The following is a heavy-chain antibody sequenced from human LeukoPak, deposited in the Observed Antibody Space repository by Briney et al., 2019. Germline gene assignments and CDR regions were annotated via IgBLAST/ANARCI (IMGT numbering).Heavy chain of an antibody. J-gene: IGHJ4*02. CDR2: ISGSGSST. V-gene: IGHV3-23*01. CDR3: AKDAGSGTYSDGYYFDY. D-gene: IGHD3-10*01. CDR1: GFTFSNYA. Sequence: GGSLRLSCAASGFTFSNYAMSWVRQAPGKGLEWVSGISGSGSSTYYADSVKGRFTISRDNSKNTLYLQMNSLRAEDTAVYYCAKDAGSGTYSDGYYFDYWGQGTLVTVSS.